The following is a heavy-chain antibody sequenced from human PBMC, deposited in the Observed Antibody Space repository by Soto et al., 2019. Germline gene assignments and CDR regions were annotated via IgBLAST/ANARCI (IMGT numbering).Heavy chain of an antibody. CDR1: QFTFNVYG. CDR2: ISVTGENS. Sequence: GGSLRLSCTASQFTFNVYGMSWFRQAPGKGLEWVSSISVTGENSLYADSVRGRFTMSRDNSKDILYLQMNSLRVDDTAMYYCAKQHGAWPSNWLDAWGQGALVTVSS. V-gene: IGHV3-23*01. J-gene: IGHJ5*02. CDR3: AKQHGAWPSNWLDA.